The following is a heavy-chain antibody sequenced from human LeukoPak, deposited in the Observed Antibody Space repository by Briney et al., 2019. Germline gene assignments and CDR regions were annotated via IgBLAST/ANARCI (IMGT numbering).Heavy chain of an antibody. V-gene: IGHV3-7*01. Sequence: PGGSLRLSCAASGFSFRSYWMSWVRQAPGKGLEWVANIRQDGNEIYYADSVKGRFTISRDNAKNSLYLQMNILRAEDTSVYYCARKGGAGTTVMNAFDIWGQGTMVTVSS. CDR3: ARKGGAGTTVMNAFDI. J-gene: IGHJ3*02. CDR1: GFSFRSYW. CDR2: IRQDGNEI. D-gene: IGHD1-7*01.